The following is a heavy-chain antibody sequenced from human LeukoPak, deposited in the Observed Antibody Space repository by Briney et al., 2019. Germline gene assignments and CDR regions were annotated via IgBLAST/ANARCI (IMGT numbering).Heavy chain of an antibody. CDR2: ITSSSSTI. Sequence: PGGSLRLSCAASGFTFSSYGMNWVRQAPGKGLEWVSYITSSSSTIYYADSVKGRFTISRDNAKNSLYLQMNSLRAEDTAVYYCARDRNPRRTYYYDSSGYYAWGQGTLATVSS. CDR1: GFTFSSYG. D-gene: IGHD3-22*01. J-gene: IGHJ5*02. V-gene: IGHV3-48*01. CDR3: ARDRNPRRTYYYDSSGYYA.